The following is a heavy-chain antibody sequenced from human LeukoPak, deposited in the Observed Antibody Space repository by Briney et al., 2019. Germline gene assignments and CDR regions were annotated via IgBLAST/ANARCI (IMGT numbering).Heavy chain of an antibody. CDR3: ARDPAIYYYGMDV. CDR1: GFTFSSYG. Sequence: GGSLRLSCAASGFTFSSYGMHWVRQAPGKGLEWVAVIWYDGSNKYYADSVKGRFTISRDNSKNTLYLQMNSLRAEDTAVYYCARDPAIYYYGMDVWGQGTTVTVSS. V-gene: IGHV3-33*01. J-gene: IGHJ6*02. CDR2: IWYDGSNK.